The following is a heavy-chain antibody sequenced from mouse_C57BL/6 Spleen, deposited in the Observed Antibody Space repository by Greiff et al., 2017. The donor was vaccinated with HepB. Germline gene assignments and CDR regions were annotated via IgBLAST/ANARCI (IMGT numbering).Heavy chain of an antibody. D-gene: IGHD2-5*01. CDR3: ARGNSNLYYFDY. J-gene: IGHJ2*01. CDR1: GYTFTSYW. CDR2: IYPGSGST. V-gene: IGHV1-55*01. Sequence: QVQLQQPGAELVKPGASVKMSCKASGYTFTSYWITWVKQRPGQGLEWIGDIYPGSGSTNYNEKFKSKATLTVDTSSSTAYMQLSSLTSEDSAVYYCARGNSNLYYFDYWGQGTTLTVSS.